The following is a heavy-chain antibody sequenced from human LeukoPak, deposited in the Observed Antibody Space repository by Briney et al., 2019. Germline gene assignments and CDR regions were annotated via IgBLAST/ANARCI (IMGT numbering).Heavy chain of an antibody. CDR1: GYTFTGYY. V-gene: IGHV1-2*02. J-gene: IGHJ6*02. Sequence: ASVKVSCKASGYTFTGYYMHWVRQAPGQGLEWMGWINPNSGGTNYAQKFQGRVTMTRDTSISTAYMELSRLRSDDTAVYYCARDLPYSTVTMFGPNLAAGPNYYYGMDVWGQGTTVTVSS. D-gene: IGHD3-10*02. CDR2: INPNSGGT. CDR3: ARDLPYSTVTMFGPNLAAGPNYYYGMDV.